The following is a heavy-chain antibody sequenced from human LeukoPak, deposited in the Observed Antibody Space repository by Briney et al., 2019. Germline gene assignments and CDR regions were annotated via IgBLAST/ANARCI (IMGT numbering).Heavy chain of an antibody. CDR1: GGSISSYY. Sequence: SETLSLTCTVSGGSISSYYWSWIRQPPGKGLEWIGYIYYSGSTNYNPSLKSRVTISVDTSKNQFSLKLSSVTAADTAVYYCARGTPYYDFWSGYPHLDYWGQGTLVTVSS. V-gene: IGHV4-59*01. D-gene: IGHD3-3*01. CDR3: ARGTPYYDFWSGYPHLDY. J-gene: IGHJ4*02. CDR2: IYYSGST.